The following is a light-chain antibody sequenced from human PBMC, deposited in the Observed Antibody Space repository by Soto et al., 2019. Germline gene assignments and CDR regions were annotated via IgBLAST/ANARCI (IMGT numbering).Light chain of an antibody. CDR3: ASWDDSLTGLYV. CDR1: SSNIGSGT. V-gene: IGLV1-44*01. J-gene: IGLJ1*01. CDR2: NNN. Sequence: QSALTQPPSVSGTPGQRVTISCSGGSSNIGSGTVNWYQQLLGTAPKLLIYNNNQRPSGVPDRFSGSKSGTSGSPAISGLQSEDEADYYCASWDDSLTGLYVFGTGTKVTVL.